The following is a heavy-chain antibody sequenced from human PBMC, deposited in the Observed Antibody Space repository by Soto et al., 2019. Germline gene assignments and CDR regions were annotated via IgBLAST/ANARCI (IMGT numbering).Heavy chain of an antibody. V-gene: IGHV3-23*01. J-gene: IGHJ5*02. Sequence: GGSLRLSCAAFGITFSNSAMSWVRQAPGKGLEWVSAISGSGGTYYADSVKGRFTISRDNSKNTLYLQMNSLRAEDTAVYYCAKGQRYFDWFDPWGQGTLVTVPS. CDR1: GITFSNSA. CDR2: ISGSGGT. CDR3: AKGQRYFDWFDP. D-gene: IGHD3-9*01.